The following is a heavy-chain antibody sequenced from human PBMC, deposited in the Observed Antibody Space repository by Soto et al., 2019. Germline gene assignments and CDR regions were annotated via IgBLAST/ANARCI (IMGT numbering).Heavy chain of an antibody. J-gene: IGHJ6*03. V-gene: IGHV2-26*01. D-gene: IGHD3-10*01. CDR3: ARMLAVNYYYYYMDV. CDR2: ILSNDGK. Sequence: QVTLKESGPVLVRPTETLTLTCTVSGFSLNNARGGVSWIRQPPGKALEWLAHILSNDGKSYSTSLKTRLSISKDTSKSQVVLTMTNMDPVDTATYYCARMLAVNYYYYYMDVWGKGTTVTVSS. CDR1: GFSLNNARGG.